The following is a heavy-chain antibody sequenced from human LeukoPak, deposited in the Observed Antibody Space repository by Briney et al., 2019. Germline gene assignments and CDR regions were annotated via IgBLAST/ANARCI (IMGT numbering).Heavy chain of an antibody. V-gene: IGHV3-74*01. Sequence: GGSLRLSCAASGFTFSSYWMHGVRHAPGKGLVWVADINSDGSSIRYADSVKGRFTVSRDNSQNTLYLQMNSLRAEDTALYYCAKDLLFPTFGSDSWGQGTLVTVSS. CDR2: INSDGSSI. J-gene: IGHJ4*02. D-gene: IGHD2-21*02. CDR1: GFTFSSYW. CDR3: AKDLLFPTFGSDS.